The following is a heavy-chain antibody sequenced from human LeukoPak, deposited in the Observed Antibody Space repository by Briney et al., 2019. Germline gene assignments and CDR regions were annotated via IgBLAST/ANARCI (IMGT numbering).Heavy chain of an antibody. CDR2: ISSASGYI. CDR3: ARRDYYGSGSPDY. CDR1: GFSFSSYS. Sequence: GGSLRLSCAASGFSFSSYSMNWVRQAPGKGLEWVSSISSASGYIYYADSLKGRFTISRDNAKNSLSLQMNSLRAEDTAVYYCARRDYYGSGSPDYWGQGTLVTVSS. V-gene: IGHV3-21*01. J-gene: IGHJ4*02. D-gene: IGHD3-10*01.